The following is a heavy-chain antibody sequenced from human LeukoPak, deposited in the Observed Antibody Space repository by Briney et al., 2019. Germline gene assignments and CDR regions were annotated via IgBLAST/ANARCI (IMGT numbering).Heavy chain of an antibody. V-gene: IGHV4-61*02. CDR1: GGSISSGSYY. CDR2: IYTSGST. Sequence: PSQTLSLTCTVSGGSISSGSYYWSWIRQPAGKGLEWIGRIYTSGSTNYNPSLKSRVTISVDTSKNQFSLKLSSVTAADTAVYYCARDPGTVPYYYYYMDVWGKGTTVTVSS. J-gene: IGHJ6*03. CDR3: ARDPGTVPYYYYYMDV. D-gene: IGHD1-1*01.